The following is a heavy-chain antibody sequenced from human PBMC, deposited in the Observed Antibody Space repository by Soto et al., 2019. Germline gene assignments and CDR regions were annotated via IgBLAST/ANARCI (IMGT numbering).Heavy chain of an antibody. D-gene: IGHD3-10*01. J-gene: IGHJ3*02. CDR1: GFTFSSYD. CDR2: IGTAGDT. V-gene: IGHV3-13*04. Sequence: GGSLRLSCAASGFTFSSYDMHWVRQATGKGLEWVSAIGTAGDTYYPGSVKGRFTISRENAKNSLYLQMNSLRAGDTAMYYCARAQGSGSALGAFDIWGQGTRVTVSS. CDR3: ARAQGSGSALGAFDI.